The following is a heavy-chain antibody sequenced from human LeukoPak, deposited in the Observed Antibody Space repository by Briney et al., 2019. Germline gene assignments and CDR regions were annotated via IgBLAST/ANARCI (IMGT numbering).Heavy chain of an antibody. Sequence: SETLSLTCTVSGYSISSGYYWGWIRQPPGKGLEWIGNIYHNGSTDYNPSPKSRVTISVDTSKNQFSLKLSSVTAADTAVYYCARTRWIAVAGTDYFDYWGQGTLVTVSS. V-gene: IGHV4-38-2*02. CDR1: GYSISSGYY. CDR2: IYHNGST. D-gene: IGHD6-19*01. J-gene: IGHJ4*02. CDR3: ARTRWIAVAGTDYFDY.